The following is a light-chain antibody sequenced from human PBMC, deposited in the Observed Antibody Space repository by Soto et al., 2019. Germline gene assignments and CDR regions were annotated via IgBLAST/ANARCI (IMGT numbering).Light chain of an antibody. CDR1: SSDVGSYKD. CDR3: CAYADTFYV. CDR2: DVS. Sequence: QSALTQPRSVSGSPGQSVTISCTGTSSDVGSYKDVSWYQHHPGKVSKLMIYDVSERPSGVPDRFSGSKSGNTASLTISGLQAEDEANYYCCAYADTFYVFGTGTKV. V-gene: IGLV2-11*01. J-gene: IGLJ1*01.